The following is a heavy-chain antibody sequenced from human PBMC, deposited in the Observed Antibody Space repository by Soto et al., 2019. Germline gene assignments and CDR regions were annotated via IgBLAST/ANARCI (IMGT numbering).Heavy chain of an antibody. Sequence: EVQLVESGGGLVQPGGSLRLSCAASGFTFSSYSMNWVRQAPGKGLEWVSYISSSSSTIYYADSVKGRFTISRDNAKNSLYRQMNSLRAEDTAVYYCARDEVYSSGWYNYWGQGTLVTVSS. CDR2: ISSSSSTI. CDR3: ARDEVYSSGWYNY. CDR1: GFTFSSYS. V-gene: IGHV3-48*01. J-gene: IGHJ4*02. D-gene: IGHD6-19*01.